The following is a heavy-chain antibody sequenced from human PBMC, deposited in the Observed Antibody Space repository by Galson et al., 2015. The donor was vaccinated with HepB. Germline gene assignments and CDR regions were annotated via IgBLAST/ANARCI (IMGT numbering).Heavy chain of an antibody. CDR2: ISSSSSYI. CDR3: ARDPYDFWSGDY. CDR1: GFTFSSYS. J-gene: IGHJ4*02. Sequence: SLRLSCAASGFTFSSYSMNWVRQAPGKGLEWVSSISSSSSYIYYADSVKGRFTISRDNAKNSLYLQMNSLRAEDTAVYYCARDPYDFWSGDYWGQGTLVTVSS. D-gene: IGHD3-3*01. V-gene: IGHV3-21*01.